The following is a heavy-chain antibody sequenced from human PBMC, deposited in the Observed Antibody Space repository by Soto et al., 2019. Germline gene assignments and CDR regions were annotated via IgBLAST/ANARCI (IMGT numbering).Heavy chain of an antibody. D-gene: IGHD1-26*01. CDR1: GGSITNSNW. CDR2: IYHAGST. Sequence: LSLTCTVSGGSITNSNWWSWVRLPPAKGLEWIGDIYHAGSTKYNPSLERRVTISVDTSNNQFALTLTSVTAADTAVYFCARGPPIVGNTTPLDSWGQGTLVTVSS. J-gene: IGHJ4*02. CDR3: ARGPPIVGNTTPLDS. V-gene: IGHV4-4*01.